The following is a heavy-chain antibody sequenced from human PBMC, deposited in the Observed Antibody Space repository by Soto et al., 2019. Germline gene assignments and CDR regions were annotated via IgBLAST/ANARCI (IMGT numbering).Heavy chain of an antibody. J-gene: IGHJ4*02. D-gene: IGHD6-19*01. V-gene: IGHV4-59*01. CDR3: ARSPQYSSGWNGGFDY. CDR2: IFYGGHT. Sequence: TLSLTCDVSGDFLTTYYWNWIRRSPGKGLEWIGYIFYGGHTNYNPSLRGRATISVDTSKNQFSLKLSSVTAADTAVYYCARSPQYSSGWNGGFDYWGQGTLVTVSS. CDR1: GDFLTTYY.